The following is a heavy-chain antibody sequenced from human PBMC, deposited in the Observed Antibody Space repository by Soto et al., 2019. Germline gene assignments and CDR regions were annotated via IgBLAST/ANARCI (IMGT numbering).Heavy chain of an antibody. Sequence: SETLSLTCTVSGGSISSGGYYWSWIRQHPGKGLEWIGYIYYSGSTYYNPSLKSRVTISVDTSKNQFSLKLSSVTAADTAVYYCARALRFLHWFDPWGQGTLVTVSS. CDR1: GGSISSGGYY. CDR3: ARALRFLHWFDP. CDR2: IYYSGST. V-gene: IGHV4-31*03. D-gene: IGHD3-3*01. J-gene: IGHJ5*02.